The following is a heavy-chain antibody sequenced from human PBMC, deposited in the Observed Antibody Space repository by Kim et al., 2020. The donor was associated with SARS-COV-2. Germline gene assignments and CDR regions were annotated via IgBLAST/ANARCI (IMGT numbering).Heavy chain of an antibody. V-gene: IGHV3-64*01. D-gene: IGHD6-19*01. J-gene: IGHJ4*02. CDR1: GFTFSDYA. CDR3: ARVVYSGAYYYFDY. Sequence: GGSLRLSCAASGFTFSDYAIHWVRQAPGKGLESVSAISTNGGSTKYANSVSGRFTISRDNSKNTLYLQMGSLRAEDMAVYYCARVVYSGAYYYFDYWGQGTLVTDSS. CDR2: ISTNGGST.